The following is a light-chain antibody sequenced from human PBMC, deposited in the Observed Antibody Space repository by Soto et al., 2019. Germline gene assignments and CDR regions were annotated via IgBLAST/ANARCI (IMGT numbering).Light chain of an antibody. Sequence: EIVMTQSPATLSVSPGERATLSCSASQSVSSNLAWYQQKPGQAPRLLIYGASTRATGIPARFSGSGSGTEFTLTIRSLQSEDFAVYYCQQYNNWPPITCGQGTRREIK. CDR1: QSVSSN. J-gene: IGKJ5*01. V-gene: IGKV3-15*01. CDR3: QQYNNWPPIT. CDR2: GAS.